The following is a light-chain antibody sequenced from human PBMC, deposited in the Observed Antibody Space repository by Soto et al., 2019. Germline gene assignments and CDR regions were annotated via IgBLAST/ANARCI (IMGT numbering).Light chain of an antibody. CDR3: SSYTTSNTRQIV. Sequence: QSVLTQPASVSGSPGQSITISCTGTSSDVVGYNYVSWYQHHPGKAPKLMIYDVSNRPSGVSNRFSGSKSGNTASLTISGLQLEDEADYYCSSYTTSNTRQIVFGTVTKVTVL. CDR2: DVS. CDR1: SSDVVGYNY. V-gene: IGLV2-14*03. J-gene: IGLJ1*01.